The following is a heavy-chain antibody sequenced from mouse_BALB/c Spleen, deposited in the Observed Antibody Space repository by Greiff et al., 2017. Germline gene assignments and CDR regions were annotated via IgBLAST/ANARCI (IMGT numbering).Heavy chain of an antibody. J-gene: IGHJ1*01. CDR1: GYSITSGYY. CDR3: AREGLDYGSSYWYFDV. V-gene: IGHV3-6*02. Sequence: DVKLQESGPGLVKPSQSLSLTCSVTGYSITSGYYWNWIRQFPGNKLEWMGYISYDGSNNYNPSLKNRISITRDTSKNQFFLKLNSVTTEDTATYYCAREGLDYGSSYWYFDVWGAGTTVTVSS. D-gene: IGHD1-1*01. CDR2: ISYDGSN.